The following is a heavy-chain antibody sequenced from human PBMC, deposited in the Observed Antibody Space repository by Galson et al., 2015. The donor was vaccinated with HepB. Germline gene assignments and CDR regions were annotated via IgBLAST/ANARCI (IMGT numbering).Heavy chain of an antibody. CDR1: GFTFSSYA. CDR2: ISFDGSNK. J-gene: IGHJ4*02. Sequence: SLRLSCAASGFTFSSYAMHWVRQAPGKGLKWVAVISFDGSNKYYTDSVKGRFTISRDNSKNTLFLQMNSLRAEDTAVYYCARCTGLWGDWLSPLDYWGQGTLVTVSS. CDR3: ARCTGLWGDWLSPLDY. V-gene: IGHV3-30*04. D-gene: IGHD3-9*01.